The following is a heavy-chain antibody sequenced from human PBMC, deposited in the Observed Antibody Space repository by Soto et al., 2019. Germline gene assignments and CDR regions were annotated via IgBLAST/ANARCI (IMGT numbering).Heavy chain of an antibody. CDR3: ARRRGFPYYYGMDV. CDR2: IYYSGST. CDR1: GGSISSGGYY. J-gene: IGHJ6*02. Sequence: PSETLSLTCTVSGGSISSGGYYWSWIRQHPGKGLEWIGYIYYSGSTYYNPSLKSRVTISVDTSKNQFSLKLSSVTAADTAVYYCARRRGFPYYYGMDVWGQGTTVTVSS. D-gene: IGHD5-12*01. V-gene: IGHV4-31*03.